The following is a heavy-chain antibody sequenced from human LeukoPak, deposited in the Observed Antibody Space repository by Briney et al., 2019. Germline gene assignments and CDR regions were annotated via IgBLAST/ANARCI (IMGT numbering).Heavy chain of an antibody. CDR1: GYMFTNYY. Sequence: ASVKVSCKAFGYMFTNYYMHWVRQAPGQGLEWMGLINPSGQWTSYAQKFQGRVTLTRDVSTSTDYLELSSLRSEDTAVYYCARDNSVRDTAWWFDPWGQGTRVTVSS. V-gene: IGHV1-46*01. CDR3: ARDNSVRDTAWWFDP. J-gene: IGHJ5*02. D-gene: IGHD2-21*02. CDR2: INPSGQWT.